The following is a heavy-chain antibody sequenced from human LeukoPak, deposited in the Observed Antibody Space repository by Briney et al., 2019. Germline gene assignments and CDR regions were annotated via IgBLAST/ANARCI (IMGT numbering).Heavy chain of an antibody. Sequence: ASVKVSCKASGYTFTGYYMHWVRQAPGQGLEWMGRINPNSGGTNYAQKFQGRVTMTRDTSISTAYMELSRLRSDDTAVYYCKTSMVRGVIISDYFDYWGQGTLVTVSS. J-gene: IGHJ4*02. D-gene: IGHD3-10*01. V-gene: IGHV1-2*06. CDR2: INPNSGGT. CDR1: GYTFTGYY. CDR3: KTSMVRGVIISDYFDY.